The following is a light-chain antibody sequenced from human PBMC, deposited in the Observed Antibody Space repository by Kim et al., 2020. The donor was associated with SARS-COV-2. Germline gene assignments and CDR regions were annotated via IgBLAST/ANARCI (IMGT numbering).Light chain of an antibody. V-gene: IGKV3-15*01. CDR2: AAS. CDR1: GGVYSN. J-gene: IGKJ1*01. CDR3: QQCNSWPRT. Sequence: VSPVDRATRSCGASGGVYSNLDWYQQKPGEAPRLLMYAASTRAAGVPARFSGSGSGTEFTLVISSLQAEDFAVYYCQQCNSWPRTFGQGTKVDIK.